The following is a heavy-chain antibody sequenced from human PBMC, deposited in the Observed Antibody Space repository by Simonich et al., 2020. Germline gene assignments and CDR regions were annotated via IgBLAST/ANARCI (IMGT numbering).Heavy chain of an antibody. J-gene: IGHJ1*01. CDR2: INHSGRT. CDR1: GGSFSGYY. D-gene: IGHD6-13*01. CDR3: ARGLRVAAAGTAFQH. Sequence: QVQLQQWGAGLLKPSETLSLTCAVYGGSFSGYYGSWIRQPPGKGLEWIGEINHSGRTNYNPALKSRVTISVDTSKNQFSLKLSSVTAADTAVYYCARGLRVAAAGTAFQHWGQGTLVTVSS. V-gene: IGHV4-34*01.